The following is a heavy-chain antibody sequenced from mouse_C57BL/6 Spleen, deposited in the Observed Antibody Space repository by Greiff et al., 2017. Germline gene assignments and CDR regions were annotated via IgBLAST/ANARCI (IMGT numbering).Heavy chain of an antibody. CDR2: INYDGSST. V-gene: IGHV5-16*01. Sequence: EVKLVESEGGLVQPGSSMKLSCTASGFTFSDYYMAWVRQVPEKGLEWVANINYDGSSTYYLDSLKSRFIISRDNAKNILYLQMSSLKSEDTATYYCAREWLFFDYWGQGTTLTVSS. J-gene: IGHJ2*01. CDR3: AREWLFFDY. CDR1: GFTFSDYY.